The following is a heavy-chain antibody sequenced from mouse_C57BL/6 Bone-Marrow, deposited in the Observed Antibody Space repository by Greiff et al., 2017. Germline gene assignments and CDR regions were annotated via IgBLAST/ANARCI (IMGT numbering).Heavy chain of an antibody. V-gene: IGHV1-62-2*01. Sequence: VKLQQSGAELVKPGASVKLSCKASGYTFTEYTIHWVKQRSGQGLEWIGWFYPGSGSIKYNEKFKDKATLTADKSSSTVYMELSRLTSEDSAVYFCARHEDDYGNYGAWFAYWGQGTLVTVSA. CDR3: ARHEDDYGNYGAWFAY. J-gene: IGHJ3*01. D-gene: IGHD2-1*01. CDR2: FYPGSGSI. CDR1: GYTFTEYT.